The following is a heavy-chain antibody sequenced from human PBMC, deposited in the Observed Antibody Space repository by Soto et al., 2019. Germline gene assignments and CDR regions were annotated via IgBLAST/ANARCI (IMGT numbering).Heavy chain of an antibody. Sequence: SETLSLTCTVSGGSISSGGYYWSWIRQHPGKGLEWIGYIYYSGSTYYNPSLKSRVTISVDTSKNQFSLKLSSVTAADTAVYYCARDVIGILTGNYYYYYGMDVWGQGTTVTVSS. CDR3: ARDVIGILTGNYYYYYGMDV. J-gene: IGHJ6*02. CDR2: IYYSGST. CDR1: GGSISSGGYY. V-gene: IGHV4-31*02. D-gene: IGHD3-9*01.